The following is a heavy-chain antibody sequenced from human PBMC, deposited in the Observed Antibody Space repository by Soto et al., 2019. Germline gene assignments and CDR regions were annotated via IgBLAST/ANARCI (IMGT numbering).Heavy chain of an antibody. Sequence: PSETLSLTCTVSGGSISSSSYYWGWIRQPPGKGLEWIGSIYYSGSTYYNPSLKSRVTISVDTSKNQFSLKLSSVTAADTAVYYCARLRAKKYYFDYWGQGTLVTVS. CDR1: GGSISSSSYY. J-gene: IGHJ4*02. CDR3: ARLRAKKYYFDY. CDR2: IYYSGST. V-gene: IGHV4-39*01.